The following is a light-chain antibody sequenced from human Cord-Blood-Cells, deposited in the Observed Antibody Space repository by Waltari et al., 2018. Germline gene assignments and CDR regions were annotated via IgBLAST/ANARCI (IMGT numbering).Light chain of an antibody. CDR1: KLGDKY. CDR2: QDS. V-gene: IGLV3-1*01. CDR3: QAWDSSTAWV. J-gene: IGLJ3*02. Sequence: SYELTQPPSVSVSPGQTASITCSGDKLGDKYACWYHQKPGQSPVLVIYQDSKRPSGIPERFSGSNSGNTATLTISGTQAMDEADYYCQAWDSSTAWVFGGGTKLTVL.